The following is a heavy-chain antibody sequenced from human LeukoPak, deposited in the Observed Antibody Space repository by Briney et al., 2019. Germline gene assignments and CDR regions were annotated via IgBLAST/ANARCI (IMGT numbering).Heavy chain of an antibody. Sequence: SETLSLTCAVSGGSISSTNWWSWVRQPPGKGLEWIGEIYHSGSTNYSPSLKSRVTISVDKSKNQFSLKLSSVTAADTAVYYCARDLRTYGESNDAFDIWGQGTMVTVSS. CDR3: ARDLRTYGESNDAFDI. CDR2: IYHSGST. CDR1: GGSISSTNW. V-gene: IGHV4-4*02. J-gene: IGHJ3*02. D-gene: IGHD3-10*01.